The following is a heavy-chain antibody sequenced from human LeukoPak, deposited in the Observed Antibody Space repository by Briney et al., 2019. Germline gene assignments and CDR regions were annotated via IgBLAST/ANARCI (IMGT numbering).Heavy chain of an antibody. Sequence: SQTLSLTCTVSGGSISSGGYYWSWIRQHPGKGLEWIGYIYYSGSTYYNPSLKSRVTISVDTSKNQFSLKLCSVTAADTAVYYCARGGRWIQLWYADYWGQGTLVTVSS. CDR1: GGSISSGGYY. CDR3: ARGGRWIQLWYADY. CDR2: IYYSGST. J-gene: IGHJ4*02. D-gene: IGHD5-18*01. V-gene: IGHV4-31*03.